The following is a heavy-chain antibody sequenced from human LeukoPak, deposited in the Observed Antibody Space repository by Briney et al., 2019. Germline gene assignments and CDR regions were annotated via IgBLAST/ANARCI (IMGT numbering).Heavy chain of an antibody. D-gene: IGHD4-11*01. J-gene: IGHJ4*02. CDR1: GGSFSGYY. CDR2: INHSGST. V-gene: IGHV4-34*01. CDR3: ARDTYSNYRAYYFDY. Sequence: NPSETLSLTCAVYGGSFSGYYWGWIRQPPGKGLEWIGEINHSGSTNYNPSLKSRVTISVDTSKNQFSLKLSSVTAADTAVYYCARDTYSNYRAYYFDYWGQGTLVTVSS.